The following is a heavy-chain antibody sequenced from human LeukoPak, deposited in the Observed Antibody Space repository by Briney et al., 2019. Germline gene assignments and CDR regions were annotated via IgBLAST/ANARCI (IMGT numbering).Heavy chain of an antibody. J-gene: IGHJ4*02. V-gene: IGHV1-69*13. CDR2: IIPIFGTA. Sequence: GASVKVSCKASGGTFSSYAISWVRQAPGQGLEWMGGIIPIFGTANYAQKFQGRVTITADESTSTAYMELSSLRSEDTAVYYCARQGHEYSSSLYYFDYWGQGTLVTVSS. CDR3: ARQGHEYSSSLYYFDY. D-gene: IGHD6-6*01. CDR1: GGTFSSYA.